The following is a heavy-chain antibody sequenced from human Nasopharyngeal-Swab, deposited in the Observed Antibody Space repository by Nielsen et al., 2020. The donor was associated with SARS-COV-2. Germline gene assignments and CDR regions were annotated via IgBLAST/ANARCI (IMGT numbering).Heavy chain of an antibody. CDR2: IYYSGST. Sequence: RQAPGKGLEWFGSIYYSGSTYYNPSLKSRVTISVDTSKNQFSLKLSFVTAADTAVYYCARQRGSGTGFDPWGQGTLVTVSS. J-gene: IGHJ5*02. D-gene: IGHD3-10*01. CDR3: ARQRGSGTGFDP. V-gene: IGHV4-39*01.